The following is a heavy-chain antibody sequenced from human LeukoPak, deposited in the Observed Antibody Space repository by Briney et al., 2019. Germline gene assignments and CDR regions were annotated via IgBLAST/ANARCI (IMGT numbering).Heavy chain of an antibody. Sequence: SETLSLTCTVSGGSISIYYWSCIRQPAGKGLEGIGRIYTSGSTNYNRSLKSRVTMSVDTSNTQFSLKLSSVTAADTAVYYCARAWDSSSWYFDYWGQGTLVTVSS. J-gene: IGHJ4*02. CDR2: IYTSGST. V-gene: IGHV4-4*07. D-gene: IGHD6-13*01. CDR1: GGSISIYY. CDR3: ARAWDSSSWYFDY.